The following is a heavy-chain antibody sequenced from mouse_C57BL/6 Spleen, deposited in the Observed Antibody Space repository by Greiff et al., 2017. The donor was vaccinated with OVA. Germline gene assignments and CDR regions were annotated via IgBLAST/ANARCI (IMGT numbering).Heavy chain of an antibody. V-gene: IGHV1-54*01. Sequence: VQLQQSGAELVRPGTSVKVSCKASGYAFTNYLIEWVKQRPGQGLEWIGVINPGSGGTNYNEKFKGKATLTADKSSSTAYMQLSSLTSEDSAVDFCASHYGNYGWFAYWGQGTLVTVSA. CDR2: INPGSGGT. CDR1: GYAFTNYL. D-gene: IGHD2-1*01. J-gene: IGHJ3*01. CDR3: ASHYGNYGWFAY.